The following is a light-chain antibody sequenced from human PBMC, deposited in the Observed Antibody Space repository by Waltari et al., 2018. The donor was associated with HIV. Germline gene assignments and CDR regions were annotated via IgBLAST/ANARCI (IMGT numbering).Light chain of an antibody. CDR3: AAWDDSLNGVV. Sequence: SVLTQSPSASGTPGQTVSISCSGSSSNFGSNTVIWYQQLPGTAPKLLIYRNMQRPPGVPDRFSGSKSGTSASLAIGGLQSEDEADYYCAAWDDSLNGVVFGGRTKLTVL. J-gene: IGLJ2*01. CDR1: SSNFGSNT. CDR2: RNM. V-gene: IGLV1-44*01.